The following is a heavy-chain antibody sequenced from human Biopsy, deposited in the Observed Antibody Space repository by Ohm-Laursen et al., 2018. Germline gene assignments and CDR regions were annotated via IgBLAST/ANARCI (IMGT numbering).Heavy chain of an antibody. CDR3: ARGDYFDSNGYFWFDP. J-gene: IGHJ5*02. Sequence: SQTLSLTCPVSGGSISNGGSYWSWIRQRPGKGLEWIGYIFNSANTYYNPSLKNLITISGDTSKNQFSLKLNSVTAADTAVYYCARGDYFDSNGYFWFDPWGQGTLVTVSS. V-gene: IGHV4-31*01. D-gene: IGHD3-22*01. CDR1: GGSISNGGSY. CDR2: IFNSANT.